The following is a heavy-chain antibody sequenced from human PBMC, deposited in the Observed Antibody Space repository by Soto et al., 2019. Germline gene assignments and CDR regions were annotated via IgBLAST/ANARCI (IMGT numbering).Heavy chain of an antibody. CDR1: GFTFSSYA. CDR2: ISGRGGSA. D-gene: IGHD5-12*01. V-gene: IGHV3-23*01. Sequence: EVQLLESGGGLVHPGGSLRLSCAASGFTFSSYAMSWVRQATGKGLEWVSAISGRGGSAYYADSVKGRFTISRDNSKNTLYLQINSLRAEDTAVYYCAKGYRGYVPDAFHIWGQGTMVTVSS. CDR3: AKGYRGYVPDAFHI. J-gene: IGHJ3*02.